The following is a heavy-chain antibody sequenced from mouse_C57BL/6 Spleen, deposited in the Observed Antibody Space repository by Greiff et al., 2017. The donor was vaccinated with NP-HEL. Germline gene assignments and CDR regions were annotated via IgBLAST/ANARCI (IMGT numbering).Heavy chain of an antibody. CDR2: ISDGGSYT. CDR1: GFTFSSYA. J-gene: IGHJ3*01. Sequence: EVKLMESGGGLVKPGGSLKLSCAASGFTFSSYAMSWVRQTPEKRLEWVATISDGGSYTYYPDNVKGRFTISRDNAKNNLYLQMSHLKSEDTAMYYCARDDWGRFAYWGQGTLVTVSA. D-gene: IGHD4-1*01. CDR3: ARDDWGRFAY. V-gene: IGHV5-4*01.